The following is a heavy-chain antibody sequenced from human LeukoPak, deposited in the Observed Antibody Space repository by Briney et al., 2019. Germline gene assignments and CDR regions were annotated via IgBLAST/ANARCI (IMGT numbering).Heavy chain of an antibody. V-gene: IGHV3-21*01. CDR2: ISSSSSYI. CDR3: AADDWFDP. Sequence: GGSLRLSXAASGFTFSSYSMNWARQAPGKGLEWVSSISSSSSYIYYADSVKGRFTISRDNAKNSLYLQMNSLRAEDTAVYYCAADDWFDPWGHGTLVTVSS. CDR1: GFTFSSYS. D-gene: IGHD3-16*01. J-gene: IGHJ5*02.